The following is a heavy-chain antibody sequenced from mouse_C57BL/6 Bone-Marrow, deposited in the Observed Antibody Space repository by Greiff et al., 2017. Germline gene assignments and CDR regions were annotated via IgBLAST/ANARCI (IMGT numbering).Heavy chain of an antibody. CDR2: ISDGGSYT. CDR1: GFTFSSYA. V-gene: IGHV5-4*01. CDR3: ARVPSSYAMDY. J-gene: IGHJ4*01. D-gene: IGHD3-2*02. Sequence: VQLKESGGGLVKPGGSLKLSCAASGFTFSSYAMSWVRQTPEKRLEWVATISDGGSYTYYPDNVKGRFTISRDNAKNNLYLQMSHLKSEDTAMYYCARVPSSYAMDYWGQGTSVTVSS.